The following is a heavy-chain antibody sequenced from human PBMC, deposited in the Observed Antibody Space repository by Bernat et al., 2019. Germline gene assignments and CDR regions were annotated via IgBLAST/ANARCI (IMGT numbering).Heavy chain of an antibody. Sequence: QVQLVESGGGVVQPGRSLRLSCAASGFTFSSYAMHWVRQAPGKGLEWVAVISYDGCNKYYADSVKGRFTISRDNSKNTLYLQMNSLRAEDTAVYYCARDKLITTIPIVLRYYYYGMDVWGQGTTVTVSS. V-gene: IGHV3-30-3*01. J-gene: IGHJ6*02. CDR3: ARDKLITTIPIVLRYYYYGMDV. CDR1: GFTFSSYA. CDR2: ISYDGCNK. D-gene: IGHD3-16*02.